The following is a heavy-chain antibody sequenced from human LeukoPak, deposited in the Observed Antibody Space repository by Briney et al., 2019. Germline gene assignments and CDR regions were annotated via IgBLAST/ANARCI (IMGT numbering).Heavy chain of an antibody. CDR3: VTSYSSSWTNDY. CDR2: IRYDGSNK. D-gene: IGHD6-13*01. Sequence: SGGSLRLSCAASGFTFSSYGMHWVRQAPGKGLEWVAFIRYDGSNKYYADSVKGRFTISRDNSKNTLYLQMNSLRAEDTAVYYCVTSYSSSWTNDYWGQGTLVTVSS. CDR1: GFTFSSYG. J-gene: IGHJ4*02. V-gene: IGHV3-30*02.